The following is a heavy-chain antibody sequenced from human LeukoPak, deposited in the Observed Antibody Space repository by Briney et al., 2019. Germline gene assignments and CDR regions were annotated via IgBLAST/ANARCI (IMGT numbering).Heavy chain of an antibody. Sequence: GGSLRLSCAASGFTFSDFAIHWVRQAPGKGLEWVAFISYDGRSKFYSDSVKGRFTISRDNSKNTLYVQMNSLTTEDTAVYYCAREASITGATEIPSSFDYWGQGTLVTVSS. V-gene: IGHV3-30-3*01. CDR2: ISYDGRSK. J-gene: IGHJ4*02. CDR1: GFTFSDFA. CDR3: AREASITGATEIPSSFDY. D-gene: IGHD1-20*01.